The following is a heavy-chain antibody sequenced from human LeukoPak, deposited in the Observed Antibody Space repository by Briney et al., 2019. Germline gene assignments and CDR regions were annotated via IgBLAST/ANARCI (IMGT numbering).Heavy chain of an antibody. CDR3: ARQTGSGLFILP. Sequence: SETLSLTCTVSGVSISSSNSYWGWIRQPPGKGLEWIGSIYYTRNTYYNASLKSRVTISIDTSKNQISLRLTSVTATDTAIYYCARQTGSGLFILPGGQGTLVTVSS. D-gene: IGHD3/OR15-3a*01. CDR1: GVSISSSNSY. V-gene: IGHV4-39*01. CDR2: IYYTRNT. J-gene: IGHJ4*02.